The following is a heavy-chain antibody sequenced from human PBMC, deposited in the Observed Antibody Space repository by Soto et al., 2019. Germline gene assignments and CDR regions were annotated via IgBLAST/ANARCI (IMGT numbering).Heavy chain of an antibody. J-gene: IGHJ4*02. V-gene: IGHV3-23*01. CDR1: GFTFSSYA. Sequence: EVQLLESGGGLVQPGGSLRLSCAASGFTFSSYATSWVRQAPGKGLEWVSAISGSGGSTYYADSVKGRFTISRDNSKNTLYLQMNSLRAEDTAVYYCAKDHSYGFYYFDYWGQGTLVTVSS. D-gene: IGHD5-18*01. CDR2: ISGSGGST. CDR3: AKDHSYGFYYFDY.